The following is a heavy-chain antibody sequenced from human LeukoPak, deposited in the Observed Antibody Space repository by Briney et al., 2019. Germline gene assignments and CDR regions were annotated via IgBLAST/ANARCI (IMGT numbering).Heavy chain of an antibody. CDR2: ISGSGGST. V-gene: IGHV3-23*01. CDR3: AKDRSWNNILTGYYMYDFDY. Sequence: GGSLRLSCAASGFTFSNCGMSWVRQAPGKGLEWVSVISGSGGSTYYADSVKGRFTISRDNSKNTLYVHMSSLRDEDTAVYYCAKDRSWNNILTGYYMYDFDYWGQGTLVTVSS. J-gene: IGHJ4*02. CDR1: GFTFSNCG. D-gene: IGHD3-9*01.